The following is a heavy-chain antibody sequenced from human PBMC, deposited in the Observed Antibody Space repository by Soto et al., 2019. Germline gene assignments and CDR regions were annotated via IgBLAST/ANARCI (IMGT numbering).Heavy chain of an antibody. V-gene: IGHV3-11*06. D-gene: IGHD3-3*01. Sequence: PGGSLRLSCAASGFKFPDYHMTWIRQAQGKGLEWISYINSRGTYTTYADSVRGRFTVSRDNAKNSLYLQMDSLTGEDTAVYYCACVAPTIFGAQFHQNLVDVWGQGNMVIVAS. CDR3: ACVAPTIFGAQFHQNLVDV. J-gene: IGHJ6*02. CDR1: GFKFPDYH. CDR2: INSRGTYT.